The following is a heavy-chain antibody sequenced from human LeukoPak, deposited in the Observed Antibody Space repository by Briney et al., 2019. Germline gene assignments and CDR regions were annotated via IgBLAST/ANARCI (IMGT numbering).Heavy chain of an antibody. J-gene: IGHJ4*02. CDR3: ASSPSGSYYFDY. D-gene: IGHD1-26*01. Sequence: GGSLRLSCAASGFNFSSYAMSWVRQAPGKGLEWVSAISGSGGSTYYADSVKGRFTISRDNSKTTLYLQMNSLRAEDTAVYYCASSPSGSYYFDYWGQGTLVTVSS. CDR1: GFNFSSYA. CDR2: ISGSGGST. V-gene: IGHV3-23*01.